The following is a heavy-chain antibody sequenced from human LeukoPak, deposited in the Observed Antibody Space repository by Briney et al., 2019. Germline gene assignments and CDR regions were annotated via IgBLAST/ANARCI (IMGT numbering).Heavy chain of an antibody. Sequence: SETLSLTCTVSGGSIGWDYWSWIRQSVGKGLEWIGRIYKSGSTNYNPSFRSRVTMSVDTSKNQFSLNVTSVTAADTAVYYCAREEYFQDSNGYSYYFHSWGQGSLVTVSS. D-gene: IGHD3-22*01. CDR1: GGSIGWDY. J-gene: IGHJ4*02. V-gene: IGHV4-4*07. CDR3: AREEYFQDSNGYSYYFHS. CDR2: IYKSGST.